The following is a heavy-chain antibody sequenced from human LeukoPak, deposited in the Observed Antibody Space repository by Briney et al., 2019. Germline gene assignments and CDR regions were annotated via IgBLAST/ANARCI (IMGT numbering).Heavy chain of an antibody. CDR3: ARGRKVRGVLNWFDP. Sequence: GGSLRLSCAASGFTFSSYSMNWVRQAPGKGLEWVSYISSSSSTIYYADSVKGRFTISRDNAKNSLYLQMNSLRAADTAVYYCARGRKVRGVLNWFDPWGQGTLVTVSS. V-gene: IGHV3-48*01. CDR1: GFTFSSYS. J-gene: IGHJ5*02. D-gene: IGHD3-10*01. CDR2: ISSSSSTI.